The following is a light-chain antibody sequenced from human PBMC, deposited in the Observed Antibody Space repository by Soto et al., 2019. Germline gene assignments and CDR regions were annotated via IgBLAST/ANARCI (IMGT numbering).Light chain of an antibody. J-gene: IGLJ2*01. CDR2: EVS. CDR3: GSYTSSSTSVI. CDR1: SSDVGGYKY. V-gene: IGLV2-14*01. Sequence: QSALTQPASVSGSPGQSITISCTGTSSDVGGYKYVSWYQQHPDKAPKLIIFEVSNRPSGISSRFSGAKSGNTASLTISGRQAEDEAAYYCGSYTSSSTSVIFGRGTKLTVL.